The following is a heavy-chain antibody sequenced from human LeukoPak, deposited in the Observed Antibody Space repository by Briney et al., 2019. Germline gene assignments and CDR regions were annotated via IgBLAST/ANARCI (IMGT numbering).Heavy chain of an antibody. D-gene: IGHD1-26*01. CDR1: GFSFSSHY. CDR2: ISSSGGYI. V-gene: IGHV3-21*01. Sequence: NPGGSLRLSCAASGFSFSSHYMNWVRQPPGKGLQWVSSISSSGGYIYSAASVQGRFTISRDNAKNSVYLHMNTLRAEDTAVYYCARTYNGSSHFDYWGQGTLVTVSS. CDR3: ARTYNGSSHFDY. J-gene: IGHJ4*02.